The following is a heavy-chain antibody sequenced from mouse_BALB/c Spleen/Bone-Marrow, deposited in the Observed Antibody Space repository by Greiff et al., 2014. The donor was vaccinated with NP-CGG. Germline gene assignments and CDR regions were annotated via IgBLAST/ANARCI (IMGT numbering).Heavy chain of an antibody. Sequence: QVQLQQSGPELVKPGASVKISCKASGYAFSSPWMNWVKQRPGQGLEWIGRIYPGDGDTNYNGKFKGKATLTADKSSSTAYMQLSSLTSVDSAVYFCARHAYGNSYWYFDVWGAGTTVTVSS. CDR1: GYAFSSPW. CDR2: IYPGDGDT. V-gene: IGHV1-82*01. D-gene: IGHD2-1*01. CDR3: ARHAYGNSYWYFDV. J-gene: IGHJ1*01.